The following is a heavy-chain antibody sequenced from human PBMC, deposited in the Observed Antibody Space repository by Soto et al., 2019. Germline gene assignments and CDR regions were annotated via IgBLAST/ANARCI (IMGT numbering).Heavy chain of an antibody. CDR3: ARESEDLTSNFVY. J-gene: IGHJ4*02. V-gene: IGHV3-21*06. CDR1: GFTFTRYS. CDR2: ISSTTNYI. Sequence: EVQLVESGGGLVKPGGSLSLSCAASGFTFTRYSMNCVRQAPGKGLEWVSSISSTTNYIYYGDSMKGRFTISRDNAKNSLYLEMNSLRAEDTAVYYCARESEDLTSNFVYWGQGTLVTVSS.